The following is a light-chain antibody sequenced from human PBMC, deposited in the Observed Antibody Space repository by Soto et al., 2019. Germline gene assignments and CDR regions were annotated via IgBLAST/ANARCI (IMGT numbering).Light chain of an antibody. Sequence: EIMMTQSPATLSVSPGESATLSCRASQSVSNNLAWYQHKPGQAPRLLICYASTRATGIPARFSGSGSGTEFTLTISSLQSEDFALYYCQQYNDWPPITFGQGTRLEIK. J-gene: IGKJ5*01. V-gene: IGKV3-15*01. CDR3: QQYNDWPPIT. CDR1: QSVSNN. CDR2: YAS.